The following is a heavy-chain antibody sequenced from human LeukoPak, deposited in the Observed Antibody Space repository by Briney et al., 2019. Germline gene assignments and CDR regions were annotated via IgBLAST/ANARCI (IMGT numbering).Heavy chain of an antibody. Sequence: GGSLRLSCAASGFTFSDYYMSWIRQAPGKGLEWVSYISSSGSTIYYADSVKGRFTVSRDNAKNSLYLQMNSLRAEDTALYYCAKGSHSSGSTFDYWGQGTLVTVSS. CDR1: GFTFSDYY. CDR3: AKGSHSSGSTFDY. D-gene: IGHD3-22*01. CDR2: ISSSGSTI. V-gene: IGHV3-11*01. J-gene: IGHJ4*02.